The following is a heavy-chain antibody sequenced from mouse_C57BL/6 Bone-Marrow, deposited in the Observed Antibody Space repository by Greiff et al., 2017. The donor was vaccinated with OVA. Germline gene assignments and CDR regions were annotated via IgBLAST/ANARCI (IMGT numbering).Heavy chain of an antibody. CDR2: IDPSDSST. CDR1: GYTFTSYW. D-gene: IGHD2-1*01. V-gene: IGHV1-69*01. Sequence: QVQLQQPGAELVMPGASVKLSYKASGYTFTSYWMHWVKQRPGQGLEWIGEIDPSDSSTNYNQKFKGKSTLTVDKSSSTAYMQLSSLTSEDSAVYYCAVYGNYRAWFAYWGQGTLVTVSA. CDR3: AVYGNYRAWFAY. J-gene: IGHJ3*01.